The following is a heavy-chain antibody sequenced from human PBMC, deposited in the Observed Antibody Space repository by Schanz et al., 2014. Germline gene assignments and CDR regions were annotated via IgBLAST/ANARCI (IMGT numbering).Heavy chain of an antibody. V-gene: IGHV3-48*01. Sequence: EVQLVESGGGLVKPGGSLRLSCEASGFDFNSYSMNWVRQVPGKGLEWLSYIATSSSTRHYADSVKGRVTISRDNAKNSVSLQMRRLRVEDTAVYYCAKDLLYGAPMPLNHLDYWGQGTLVTVSS. D-gene: IGHD2-2*01. CDR2: IATSSSTR. CDR3: AKDLLYGAPMPLNHLDY. CDR1: GFDFNSYS. J-gene: IGHJ4*02.